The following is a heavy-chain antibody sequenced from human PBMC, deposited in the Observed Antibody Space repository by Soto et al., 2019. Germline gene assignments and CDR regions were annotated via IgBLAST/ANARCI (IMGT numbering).Heavy chain of an antibody. V-gene: IGHV3-48*01. Sequence: GGSLRLSCAASGFTFSSYAMHWVRQAPGKGLEWVSYITDTGSRTDYADSVKGRFTISRDNAKNSLYLQMNSLRAEDTAVYYCATDRSWAFGHWGQGALVTVSS. CDR3: ATDRSWAFGH. CDR1: GFTFSSYA. J-gene: IGHJ4*02. CDR2: ITDTGSRT. D-gene: IGHD1-26*01.